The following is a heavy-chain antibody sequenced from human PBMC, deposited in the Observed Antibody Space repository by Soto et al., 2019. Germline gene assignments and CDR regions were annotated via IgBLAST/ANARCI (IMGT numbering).Heavy chain of an antibody. D-gene: IGHD3-10*01. V-gene: IGHV1-69*06. CDR2: TIPVFNTA. J-gene: IGHJ3*02. CDR1: GGTLSDHG. CDR3: ARGVYGSGNYYTGASAFDI. Sequence: QVQLEQSGAEVKKPGSSVKISCKASGGTLSDHGVSWLRQAPGQGLEWVGGTIPVFNTAKYAPKFQGRVTIAAAKSTNIAYMELGSLRSDDTAFYYCARGVYGSGNYYTGASAFDIWGQGTLVIVSS.